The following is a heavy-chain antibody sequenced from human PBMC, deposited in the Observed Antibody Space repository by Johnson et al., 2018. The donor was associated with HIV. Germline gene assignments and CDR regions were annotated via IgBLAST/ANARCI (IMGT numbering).Heavy chain of an antibody. J-gene: IGHJ3*02. CDR1: GFTFSSYA. V-gene: IGHV3-30-3*02. Sequence: QVLLVESGGGVVQPGRSLRLSCAASGFTFSSYAMHWVRQAPGKGLERVAVISYDGSNKYYADSVKGRFTISRDNSKNTLYLQMNRLRAEDTAIYYCAKTAWVFEGDASDIWGQGTMVTVSS. D-gene: IGHD3-3*01. CDR2: ISYDGSNK. CDR3: AKTAWVFEGDASDI.